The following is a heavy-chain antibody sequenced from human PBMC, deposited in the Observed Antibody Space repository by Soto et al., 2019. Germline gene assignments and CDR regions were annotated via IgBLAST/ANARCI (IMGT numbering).Heavy chain of an antibody. CDR2: IYYSGST. CDR3: ARLFGGITTAPYFDY. CDR1: GGSISSSSYY. Sequence: QLQLQESGPGLVKPSETLSLTCTVSGGSISSSSYYWGWIRQPPGKGLEWIGSIYYSGSTYYNPSLKSRVTISVDTSKNQFSLKLSSVTAADTAVYYCARLFGGITTAPYFDYWGQGTLVTVSS. J-gene: IGHJ4*02. V-gene: IGHV4-39*01. D-gene: IGHD3-10*01.